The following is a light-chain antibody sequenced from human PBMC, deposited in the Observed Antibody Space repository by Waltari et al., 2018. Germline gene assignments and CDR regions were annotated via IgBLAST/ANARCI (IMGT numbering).Light chain of an antibody. CDR2: EVS. V-gene: IGLV2-23*02. CDR1: SSGFGTFNL. CDR3: CSYGVNVTWV. J-gene: IGLJ3*02. Sequence: QSALTQPASVSGSPGQPITISCTGTSSGFGTFNLVSWYQHHPGKAPKLMIYEVSKRALGVFWRFSGSKAGKRASLTIPGLQAEEGGGYYCCSYGVNVTWVFGGGTKLTVL.